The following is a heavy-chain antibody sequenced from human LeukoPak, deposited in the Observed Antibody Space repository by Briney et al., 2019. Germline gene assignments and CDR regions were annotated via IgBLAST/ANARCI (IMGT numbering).Heavy chain of an antibody. Sequence: PGGSLRLSCAASGFTFDDYAMHWVRQAPGKGLEWVSGISWNSGSIGYADSVKGRFTISRDNAKNSLYLQMNSLRAEDTALYYCARGWVGAAYFDYWGQGTLVTVSS. CDR3: ARGWVGAAYFDY. CDR1: GFTFDDYA. CDR2: ISWNSGSI. D-gene: IGHD1-26*01. V-gene: IGHV3-9*01. J-gene: IGHJ4*02.